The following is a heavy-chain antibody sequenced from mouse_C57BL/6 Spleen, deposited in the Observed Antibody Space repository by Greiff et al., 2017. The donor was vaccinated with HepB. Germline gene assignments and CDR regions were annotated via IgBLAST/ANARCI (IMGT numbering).Heavy chain of an antibody. CDR3: ARYMGGYDAWFAY. CDR1: GFTFTDYY. Sequence: DVMLVESGGGLVQPGGSLSLSCAASGFTFTDYYMSWVRQPPGKALEWLGFIRNKANGYTTEYSASVKGRFTISRDNSHSILYLQMNALTTEDSATYYCARYMGGYDAWFAYWGQGTLVTVSA. V-gene: IGHV7-3*01. D-gene: IGHD2-2*01. J-gene: IGHJ3*01. CDR2: IRNKANGYTT.